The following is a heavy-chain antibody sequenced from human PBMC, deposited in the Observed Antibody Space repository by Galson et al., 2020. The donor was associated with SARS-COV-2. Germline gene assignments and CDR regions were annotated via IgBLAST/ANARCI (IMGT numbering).Heavy chain of an antibody. CDR1: GFTFSSNG. CDR3: AKGLIEMATITLVDF. D-gene: IGHD5-12*01. J-gene: IGHJ4*02. V-gene: IGHV3-30*18. Sequence: TGRSLRLSCAASGFTFSSNGMQWVRQAPGKGLESVAVISPDGRNKYYADSVKGRFTISRDNSKNTLYLQMSSLRAEDTAVYYCAKGLIEMATITLVDFWGQGTLVTVSS. CDR2: ISPDGRNK.